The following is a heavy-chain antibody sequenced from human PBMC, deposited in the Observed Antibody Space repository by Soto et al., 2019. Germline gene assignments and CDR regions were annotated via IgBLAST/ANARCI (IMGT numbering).Heavy chain of an antibody. J-gene: IGHJ4*02. Sequence: SETLSLTCTVSGGSISSYYWSWIRQPPGKGLEWIGYIYYSGSTNYNPSPKSRVTISVDTSKNQFSLKLSSVTAADTAVYYCARRYGSXXXYXGQGTLVTVS. V-gene: IGHV4-59*08. CDR2: IYYSGST. CDR3: ARRYGSXXXY. CDR1: GGSISSYY. D-gene: IGHD3-10*01.